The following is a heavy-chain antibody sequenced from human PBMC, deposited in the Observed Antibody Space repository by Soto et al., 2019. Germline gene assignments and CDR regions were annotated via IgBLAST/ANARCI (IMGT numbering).Heavy chain of an antibody. V-gene: IGHV1-18*04. CDR3: AMVDVYVTPSPQDV. J-gene: IGHJ6*02. D-gene: IGHD3-16*01. Sequence: ASVKVSCKASGYTFTGYYMHWARQAPGQGLEWMGWINTYNGNTNYAQNVQGRVTLTTDTSTSTAYMELRSLRSNDTAIYYCAMVDVYVTPSPQDVWGQGTTVTVS. CDR2: INTYNGNT. CDR1: GYTFTGYY.